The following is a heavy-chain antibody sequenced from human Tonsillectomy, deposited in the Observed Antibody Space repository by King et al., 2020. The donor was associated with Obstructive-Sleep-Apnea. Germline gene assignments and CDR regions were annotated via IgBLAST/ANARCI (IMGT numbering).Heavy chain of an antibody. CDR3: ARCDSTGYYSPPCYGMDV. D-gene: IGHD3-9*01. Sequence: VQLVESGSELKKPGASVRVSCKASGYMVTNKAMNWVRQAPGRGLDWLGWINTNTGDPTYARGFTGLCVFSADTSVNTAYLQISSLEADDTAVYYCARCDSTGYYSPPCYGMDVWGQGTTVTVSS. V-gene: IGHV7-4-1*02. CDR2: INTNTGDP. CDR1: GYMVTNKA. J-gene: IGHJ6*02.